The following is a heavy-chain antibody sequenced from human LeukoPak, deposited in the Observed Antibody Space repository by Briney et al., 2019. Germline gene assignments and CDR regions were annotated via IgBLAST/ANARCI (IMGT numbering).Heavy chain of an antibody. CDR2: IYHSGST. J-gene: IGHJ4*02. CDR3: ARGMRQFDY. Sequence: PSETLSLTCAVSGGSISSGGYSWSWIRQPPGKGLEWIGYIYHSGSTYYNPSLKSRVTISVDRSKNQFSLKPSSVTAADTAVYYCARGMRQFDYWGQGTLVTVSS. V-gene: IGHV4-30-2*01. CDR1: GGSISSGGYS. D-gene: IGHD6-25*01.